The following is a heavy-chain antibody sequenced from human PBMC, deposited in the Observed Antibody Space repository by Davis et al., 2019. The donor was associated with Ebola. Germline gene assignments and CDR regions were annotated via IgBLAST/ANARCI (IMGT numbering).Heavy chain of an antibody. CDR1: GFTFTSTG. Sequence: GESLKISCATSGFTFTSTGMNWVRQAPGKGLEWLSHISSSGSNIYYADSVKGRFTISRDDSKNTAYLQMNSLKTEDTAVYYCTRHEGTASSRFDFWGQGTLVTVSS. J-gene: IGHJ4*02. CDR2: ISSSGSNI. CDR3: TRHEGTASSRFDF. D-gene: IGHD6-6*01. V-gene: IGHV3-48*01.